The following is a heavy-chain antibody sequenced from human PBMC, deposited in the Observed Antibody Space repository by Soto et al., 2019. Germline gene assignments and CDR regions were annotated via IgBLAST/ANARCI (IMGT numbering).Heavy chain of an antibody. CDR3: ARELPVGYSSSRQLANNWFDP. V-gene: IGHV3-53*01. CDR1: GFTVSSNY. D-gene: IGHD6-13*01. CDR2: IYSGGST. J-gene: IGHJ5*02. Sequence: PGGSLRLSCAASGFTVSSNYMSWVRQAPGKGLEWVSVIYSGGSTYYADSVKGRFTISRDNSKNTLYLQMNSLRAEDTAVYYCARELPVGYSSSRQLANNWFDPWGQGTLVTVSS.